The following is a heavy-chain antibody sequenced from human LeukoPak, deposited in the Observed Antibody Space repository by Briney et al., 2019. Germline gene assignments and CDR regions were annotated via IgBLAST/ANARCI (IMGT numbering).Heavy chain of an antibody. CDR2: ISAYNGNT. CDR3: ARSSILTGFCSGGSCYSAFDY. D-gene: IGHD2-15*01. J-gene: IGHJ4*02. Sequence: ASVKVSCKASGYTFTSYGISWVRQAPGQGLEWMGWISAYNGNTNYAQKLQGRVTMTTDTSTSTAYMDLRSLGSDDTAVYYCARSSILTGFCSGGSCYSAFDYWGQGTLVTVSS. V-gene: IGHV1-18*01. CDR1: GYTFTSYG.